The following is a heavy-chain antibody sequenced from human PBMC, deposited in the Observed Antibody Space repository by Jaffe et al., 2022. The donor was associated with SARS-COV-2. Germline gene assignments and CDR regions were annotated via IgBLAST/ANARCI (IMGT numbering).Heavy chain of an antibody. D-gene: IGHD6-13*01. Sequence: QVQLQQWGAGLLKPSETLSLTCAVYGGSFSGYYWSWIRQPPGKGLEWIGEINHSGSTNYNPSLKSRVTISVDTSKNQFSLKLSSVTAADTAVYYCARRSRIWSSSWGGKSAFDYWGQGTLVTVSS. CDR1: GGSFSGYY. J-gene: IGHJ4*02. CDR2: INHSGST. CDR3: ARRSRIWSSSWGGKSAFDY. V-gene: IGHV4-34*01.